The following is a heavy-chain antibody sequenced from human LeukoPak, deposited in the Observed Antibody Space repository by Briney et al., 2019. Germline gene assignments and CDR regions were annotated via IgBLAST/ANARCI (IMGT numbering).Heavy chain of an antibody. J-gene: IGHJ4*02. Sequence: PGGSLRLSCAASGFTTSDYWMHWARQAPGKGLVWVSGTNNDGSDTYYADSVKGRFTISRDNAKNTLDLQMNSLRVEDTAVYYCGPLDYGDWGQGTLVTVSS. D-gene: IGHD4-17*01. V-gene: IGHV3-74*01. CDR3: GPLDYGD. CDR1: GFTTSDYW. CDR2: TNNDGSDT.